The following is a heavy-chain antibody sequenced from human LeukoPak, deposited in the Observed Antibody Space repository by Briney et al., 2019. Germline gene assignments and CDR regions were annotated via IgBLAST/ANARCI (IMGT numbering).Heavy chain of an antibody. Sequence: ASVKVSCKASGYPFWQYSISWVRQAPGKGFEWIGWVSPSHTTRVYAQEFQGRVTMTADTNTNTVSMEPRSLRFDDTAVYFCARDYILPLETDNGDGFAIWGQGTVVTVS. CDR1: GYPFWQYS. V-gene: IGHV1-18*01. CDR2: VSPSHTTR. CDR3: ARDYILPLETDNGDGFAI. J-gene: IGHJ3*02. D-gene: IGHD3-3*02.